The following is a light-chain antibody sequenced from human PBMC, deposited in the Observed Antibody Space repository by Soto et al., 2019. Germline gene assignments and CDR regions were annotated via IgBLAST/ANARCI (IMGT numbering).Light chain of an antibody. Sequence: EVVMPTSQATLSVAPVEISTLSFRASQSINSNLAWYQQKSGQAPRLLIYDASSRATGIPDRFSGSGSGTDFTLTISRLEPEDFAVYYCQQYGISPLNVGGGNKGAIK. CDR3: QQYGISPLN. CDR1: QSINSN. J-gene: IGKJ4*01. V-gene: IGKV3-20*01. CDR2: DAS.